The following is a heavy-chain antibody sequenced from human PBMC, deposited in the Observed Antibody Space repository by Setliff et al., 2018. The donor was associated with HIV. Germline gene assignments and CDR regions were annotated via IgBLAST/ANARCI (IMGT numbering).Heavy chain of an antibody. V-gene: IGHV3-7*01. D-gene: IGHD5-12*01. J-gene: IGHJ4*02. CDR3: AGENVDIVATTKAIDF. CDR1: GFTFSNYW. CDR2: IKQDGSEK. Sequence: GGSLRLSCAASGFTFSNYWMSWVRQAPGKGLEWVANIKQDGSEKYYVDSVKGRFTISRDNAKNSLYLQMNSLRAEDTAVYYCAGENVDIVATTKAIDFWGQGTLVTVSS.